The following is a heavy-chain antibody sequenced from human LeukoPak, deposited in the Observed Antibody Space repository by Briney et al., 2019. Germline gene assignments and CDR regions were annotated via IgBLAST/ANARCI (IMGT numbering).Heavy chain of an antibody. V-gene: IGHV4-59*08. D-gene: IGHD3-3*01. CDR3: ARHEWRDPLRYYYYGMDV. Sequence: SETLSLTWTVAGGSISSYYWSWIRQPPGEGLEWMGYIYYSGSTNYNPSLKSRVTISVDTSKNQFSLKLSSVTAADTAVYYCARHEWRDPLRYYYYGMDVWGQGTTVTVSS. CDR2: IYYSGST. J-gene: IGHJ6*02. CDR1: GGSISSYY.